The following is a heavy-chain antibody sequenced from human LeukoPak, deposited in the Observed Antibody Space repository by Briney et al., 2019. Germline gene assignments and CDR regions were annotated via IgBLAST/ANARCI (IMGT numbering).Heavy chain of an antibody. Sequence: SETLSLTCTVSGGSCSSYYWSLIRQPAGKGLEWIGYIYYSGSTNYNPSLKSRVTISVDTSKNQFSLKLSSVTAADTAVYYCARRYYYDSSGYWSEGAFDIWGQGTMVTVSS. CDR3: ARRYYYDSSGYWSEGAFDI. D-gene: IGHD3-22*01. CDR1: GGSCSSYY. J-gene: IGHJ3*02. V-gene: IGHV4-59*08. CDR2: IYYSGST.